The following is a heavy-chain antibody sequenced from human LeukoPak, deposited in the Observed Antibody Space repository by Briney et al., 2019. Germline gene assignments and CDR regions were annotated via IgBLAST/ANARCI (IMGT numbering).Heavy chain of an antibody. CDR3: ASASKEYDSSGLGPIYWYFDL. Sequence: PSETLSLTCAVSGGSFSGYYWSWIRQPPGKGLEWIGEINHSGSTNYNPSLKSRVTISVDTSKNQFSLKLSSVTAADTAVYYCASASKEYDSSGLGPIYWYFDLWGRGTLVTVSS. V-gene: IGHV4-34*01. CDR1: GGSFSGYY. CDR2: INHSGST. D-gene: IGHD3-22*01. J-gene: IGHJ2*01.